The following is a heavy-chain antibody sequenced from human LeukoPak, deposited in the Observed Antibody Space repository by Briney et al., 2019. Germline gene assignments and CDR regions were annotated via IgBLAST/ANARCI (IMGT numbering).Heavy chain of an antibody. CDR3: AKPTFSYYYDSSGYSSFDY. CDR2: IWYDGSNK. V-gene: IGHV3-33*06. Sequence: GGSLRLSCAASGFTFSSYGMHWVRQAPGKGLEWVAAIWYDGSNKYYADSVKGRFTISRDNSKNTLYLQMNSLRAEDTAVYYSAKPTFSYYYDSSGYSSFDYWGQGTLVTVSS. D-gene: IGHD3-22*01. J-gene: IGHJ4*02. CDR1: GFTFSSYG.